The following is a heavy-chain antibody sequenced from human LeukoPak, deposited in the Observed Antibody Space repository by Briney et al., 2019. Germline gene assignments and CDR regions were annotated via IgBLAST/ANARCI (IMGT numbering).Heavy chain of an antibody. V-gene: IGHV1-2*02. CDR2: INPNNGGT. Sequence: ASVKVSCKASEYTFTGYYMHWVRPAPGQGLEWMGWINPNNGGTDYAQKFQGRVTMTRDTSISTAYMELSSLRSDDTAVYYCARGYCSGGSCYSAYWGQGTLVTVSS. D-gene: IGHD2-15*01. J-gene: IGHJ4*02. CDR1: EYTFTGYY. CDR3: ARGYCSGGSCYSAY.